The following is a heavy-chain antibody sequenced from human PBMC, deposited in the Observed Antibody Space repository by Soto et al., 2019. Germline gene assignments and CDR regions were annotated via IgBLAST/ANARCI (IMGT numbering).Heavy chain of an antibody. D-gene: IGHD2-21*02. CDR2: IGTLRDT. V-gene: IGHV3-13*01. CDR3: ARGRSNDFSSSPPPRFDP. CDR1: GFTFKTYD. J-gene: IGHJ5*02. Sequence: GGSLRLSXVASGFTFKTYDMYWVRQVPGQGLEWVSGIGTLRDTFYSAAVAGRFIVSRENGRNSLYLQMNSLRVGDSGIYFCARGRSNDFSSSPPPRFDPWGRGTLVTVSS.